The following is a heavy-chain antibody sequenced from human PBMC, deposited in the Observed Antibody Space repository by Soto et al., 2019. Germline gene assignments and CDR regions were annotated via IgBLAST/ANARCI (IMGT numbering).Heavy chain of an antibody. CDR2: TSYDGNTK. J-gene: IGHJ5*02. CDR1: GFMFKSFV. V-gene: IGHV3-30*19. D-gene: IGHD3-16*01. Sequence: QLVESGGGVVQPGTSLRLSCAASGFMFKSFVMHWVRQVPGKGLQWVALTSYDGNTKYYGDSVQGRFTVSRDNSKNTLDLQMDSLRLEDTALYYCPRWGTTGGLDLWGQGTLVSVSS. CDR3: PRWGTTGGLDL.